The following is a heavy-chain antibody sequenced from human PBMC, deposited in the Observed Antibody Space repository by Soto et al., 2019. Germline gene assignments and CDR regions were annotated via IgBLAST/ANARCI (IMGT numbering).Heavy chain of an antibody. J-gene: IGHJ6*02. Sequence: AVKVSCKASGGTFSSYAISCVRQAPGQGLEWMGGIIPIFGTANYAQKFQGRVTITADESTSTAYMELSSLRSEDTAVYYCARDEVLPAAPTSYGMDVRCPGLTVT. CDR3: ARDEVLPAAPTSYGMDV. V-gene: IGHV1-69*13. D-gene: IGHD2-2*01. CDR1: GGTFSSYA. CDR2: IIPIFGTA.